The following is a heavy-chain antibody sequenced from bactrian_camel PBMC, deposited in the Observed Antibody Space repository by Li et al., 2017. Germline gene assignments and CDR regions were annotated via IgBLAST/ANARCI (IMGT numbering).Heavy chain of an antibody. V-gene: IGHV3S10*01. Sequence: DVQLVESGGGSVQAGGSLRLSCAASGYTYWRNFMGWFRRAPGKEREGVARIDSDGTARYADSVRGRFTISQDTNKNTMYLQMDSLKPEDTAMYYCAAGKASRLFTYCIAGADGSDSWGQGTQVTVS. CDR1: GYTYWRNF. CDR2: IDSDGTA. J-gene: IGHJ6*01. D-gene: IGHD1*01. CDR3: AAGKASRLFTYCIAGADGSDS.